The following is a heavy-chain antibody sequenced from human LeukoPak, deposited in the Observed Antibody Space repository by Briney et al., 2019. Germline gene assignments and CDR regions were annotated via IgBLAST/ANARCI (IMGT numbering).Heavy chain of an antibody. V-gene: IGHV4-31*03. CDR1: GGSISSGDYY. D-gene: IGHD3-22*01. CDR2: IYYSGST. J-gene: IGHJ1*01. CDR3: ARDCYGRYYDSKCFQH. Sequence: SETLSLTCTVSGGSISSGDYYWSWIRQPPGKGLEWIGYIYYSGSTYYNPSLKSRVTISVDTSKNQFSLKLSSVTAADTAVYYCARDCYGRYYDSKCFQHWGQGTLVTVSS.